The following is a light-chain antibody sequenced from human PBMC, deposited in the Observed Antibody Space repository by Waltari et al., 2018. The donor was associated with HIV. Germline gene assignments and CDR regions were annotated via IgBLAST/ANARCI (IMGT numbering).Light chain of an antibody. Sequence: DIVLTQSPDSLAVSLGERATINCKASQSVLYNSNSKNYLSWYQQRPGQPPKLLIYWDSTRESGVPDRFSGSASGTDFTLTISGLQAEDVAVYYCHQYYTTPWAFGQGTKVEIK. CDR3: HQYYTTPWA. J-gene: IGKJ1*01. CDR2: WDS. CDR1: QSVLYNSNSKNY. V-gene: IGKV4-1*01.